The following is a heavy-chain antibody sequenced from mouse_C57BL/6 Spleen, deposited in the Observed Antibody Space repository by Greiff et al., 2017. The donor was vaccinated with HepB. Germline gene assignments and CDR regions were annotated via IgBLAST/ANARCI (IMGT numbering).Heavy chain of an antibody. V-gene: IGHV5-4*01. D-gene: IGHD2-4*01. Sequence: EVQRVESGGCLVKPGGSLKLSCAASGFTFSSYAMSWVRQTPAKRLEWVATISDGGSYTYYPDNVKGRFTISRDNAKNNLYLQMSHLKSEDTAMYYCARGGDYDDGPAWFAYWGQGTLVTVSA. CDR3: ARGGDYDDGPAWFAY. CDR1: GFTFSSYA. CDR2: ISDGGSYT. J-gene: IGHJ3*01.